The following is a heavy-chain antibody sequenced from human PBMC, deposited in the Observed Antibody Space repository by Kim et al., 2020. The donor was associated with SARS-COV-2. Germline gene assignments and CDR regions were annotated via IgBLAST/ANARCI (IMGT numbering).Heavy chain of an antibody. D-gene: IGHD2-2*01. Sequence: SETLSLTCTVSGGSISSSSYYWGWIRQPPGKGLEWIGSIYYSGSTYYNPSLKSRVTISVDTSKNQFSLKLSSVTAADTAVYYCARSSTSHSSYYFDYWGQGTLVTVSS. CDR3: ARSSTSHSSYYFDY. J-gene: IGHJ4*02. CDR1: GGSISSSSYY. CDR2: IYYSGST. V-gene: IGHV4-39*01.